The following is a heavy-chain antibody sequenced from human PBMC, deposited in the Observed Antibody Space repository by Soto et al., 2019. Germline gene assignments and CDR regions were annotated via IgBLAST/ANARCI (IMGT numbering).Heavy chain of an antibody. V-gene: IGHV4-31*03. CDR2: IYYRGNT. CDR3: ATPYDIGSRAWFAT. CDR1: GGCINIGGYH. Sequence: SETLSRTCSVCGGCINIGGYHWTWIRQHPEKGLEWIGYIYYRGNTYYNPSLRSRLTISVDTSKNQFSLNLTSVTAADTAVYYCATPYDIGSRAWFATWGQGTLVTFSS. D-gene: IGHD3-9*01. J-gene: IGHJ5*02.